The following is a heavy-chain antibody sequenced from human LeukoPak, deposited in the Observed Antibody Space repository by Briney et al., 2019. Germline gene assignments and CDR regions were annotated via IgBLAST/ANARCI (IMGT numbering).Heavy chain of an antibody. CDR2: MNPNSGNT. J-gene: IGHJ4*02. CDR3: ARGGGIAAAAPFDY. CDR1: GYTFTSYD. D-gene: IGHD6-13*01. Sequence: ASVKVSCKASGYTFTSYDINWVRQATGQGLKWMGWMNPNSGNTGYAQKFQGRVTMTRNTSISTAYMELRSLRSDDTAVYYCARGGGIAAAAPFDYWGQGTLVTVSS. V-gene: IGHV1-8*01.